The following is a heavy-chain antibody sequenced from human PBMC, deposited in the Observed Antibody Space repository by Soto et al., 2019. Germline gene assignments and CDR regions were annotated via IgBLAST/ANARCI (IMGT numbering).Heavy chain of an antibody. V-gene: IGHV3-23*01. D-gene: IGHD1-26*01. Sequence: PGWSLRLSCAASGFTFSNYGMSWVRQAPGKGLEWVSALPEIGTNTYYADSVKGRSTISRDNSKNTLFLQINNLRAGDTAVYYCAKKSGVGATWYFDYWGQGTLVTVSS. J-gene: IGHJ4*02. CDR2: LPEIGTNT. CDR3: AKKSGVGATWYFDY. CDR1: GFTFSNYG.